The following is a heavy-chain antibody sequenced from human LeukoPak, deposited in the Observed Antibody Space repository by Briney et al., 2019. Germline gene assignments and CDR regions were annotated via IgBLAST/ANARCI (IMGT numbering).Heavy chain of an antibody. CDR1: GFTFSSYG. Sequence: GGSLRLSCAASGFTFSSYGMHWVRQAPGKGLEWVAVISYDGSNKYYADSVKGRFTISRDNAKNSLYLQMNSLRAEDTAVYYCARDNPVGVHLFDYWGQGTLVTVSS. V-gene: IGHV3-30*03. D-gene: IGHD1-26*01. CDR2: ISYDGSNK. CDR3: ARDNPVGVHLFDY. J-gene: IGHJ4*02.